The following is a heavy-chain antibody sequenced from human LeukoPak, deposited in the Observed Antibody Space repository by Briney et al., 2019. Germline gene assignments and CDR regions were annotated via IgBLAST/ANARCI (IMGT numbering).Heavy chain of an antibody. D-gene: IGHD4-17*01. CDR1: GFTFSSYA. V-gene: IGHV3-23*01. CDR3: AKVGDFYGDYVGYFDY. J-gene: IGHJ4*02. CDR2: ISGSGDST. Sequence: GGSLRLSCAASGFTFSSYAMSWVRQAPGKGLEWVSAISGSGDSTYCADSVKGRFTISRDNSKNTLYLQMNSLRAEDTAVYYCAKVGDFYGDYVGYFDYWGQGTLVTVSS.